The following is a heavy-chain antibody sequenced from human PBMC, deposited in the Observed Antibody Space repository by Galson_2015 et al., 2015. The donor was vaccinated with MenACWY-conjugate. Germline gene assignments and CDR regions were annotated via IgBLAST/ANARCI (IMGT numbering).Heavy chain of an antibody. Sequence: SVSSSCKASGHTLTSYYMHWVRHAPGQGLEWMGIINPSAGTSSYAQKFQGRVTMTRDTSTSTVYMELSSLTSEDTAVYYPAVSRTYHGVDYWGQGSLVTVSS. CDR1: GHTLTSYY. CDR3: AVSRTYHGVDY. D-gene: IGHD2-2*01. V-gene: IGHV1-46*01. CDR2: INPSAGTS. J-gene: IGHJ4*02.